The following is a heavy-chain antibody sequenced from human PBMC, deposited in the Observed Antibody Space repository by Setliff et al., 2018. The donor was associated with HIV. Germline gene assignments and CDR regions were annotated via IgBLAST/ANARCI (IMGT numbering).Heavy chain of an antibody. CDR3: ARGALSLTMTKLLSFFDS. CDR1: GGSISSSSYY. CDR2: IYYSGST. J-gene: IGHJ4*02. Sequence: SETLSLTCTVSGGSISSSSYYWGWIRQPPGKGLEWIGSIYYSGSTYYNPSLKSRVTISVVTSKSHFSLKMTSVTAADTAIYFCARGALSLTMTKLLSFFDSWGQGTQVTVSS. V-gene: IGHV4-39*02. D-gene: IGHD3-22*01.